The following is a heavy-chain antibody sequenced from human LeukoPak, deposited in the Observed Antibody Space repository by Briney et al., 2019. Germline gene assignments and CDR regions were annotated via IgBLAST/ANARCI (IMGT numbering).Heavy chain of an antibody. CDR2: INPNSGGT. CDR1: GYTFTGYY. Sequence: ASVKVSCEASGYTFTGYYMHWVRQAPGQGLEWMGWINPNSGGTNYAQKFQGRVTMTRDTSISTAYMELSRLRSDDTAVYYCAREQDIVVAPAAIMGYWGQGTLVTVSS. D-gene: IGHD2-2*01. V-gene: IGHV1-2*02. CDR3: AREQDIVVAPAAIMGY. J-gene: IGHJ4*02.